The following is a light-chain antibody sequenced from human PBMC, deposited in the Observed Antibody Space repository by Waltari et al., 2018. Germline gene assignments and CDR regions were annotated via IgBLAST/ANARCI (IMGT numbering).Light chain of an antibody. V-gene: IGKV4-1*01. Sequence: DIVMTQSPDSLAVSLGERATINCKSSQSVLFSSNNENYLAWYQQKPGQPPKLLIYWASIRESGVPDRFSGSGSGTDFTLTISSLQAEDVAVYYCQQYYNTPYTFGQGTKLAIK. CDR1: QSVLFSSNNENY. CDR3: QQYYNTPYT. J-gene: IGKJ2*01. CDR2: WAS.